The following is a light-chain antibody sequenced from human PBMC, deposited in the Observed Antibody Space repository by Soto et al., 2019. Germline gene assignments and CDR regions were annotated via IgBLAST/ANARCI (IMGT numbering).Light chain of an antibody. CDR3: SSFTTTYFYV. CDR2: GVY. V-gene: IGLV2-14*01. CDR1: GSDIGAYNY. Sequence: QSVLTQPASVSGSPGQSITISCTGTGSDIGAYNYVSWYQQHPGKAPKLIIYGVYHRPLGVSTRFSASKSAYTASLTISGLQAEDEADYYCSSFTTTYFYVFGPGTKLTVL. J-gene: IGLJ1*01.